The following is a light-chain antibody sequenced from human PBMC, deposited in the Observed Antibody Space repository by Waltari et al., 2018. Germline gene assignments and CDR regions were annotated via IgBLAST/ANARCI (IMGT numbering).Light chain of an antibody. V-gene: IGLV1-51*01. CDR1: SSTIGTYY. CDR3: PTWDTSLTDGV. CDR2: DNN. Sequence: QSVLPPPPPVSAAPVQYVATCCSGGSSTIGTYYVSCYHQLPGAAPKPLIYDNNKRPSGIPDRFSASKSGTSATLGITGLQIGDEADYYCPTWDTSLTDGVFGGGTKLTVL. J-gene: IGLJ2*01.